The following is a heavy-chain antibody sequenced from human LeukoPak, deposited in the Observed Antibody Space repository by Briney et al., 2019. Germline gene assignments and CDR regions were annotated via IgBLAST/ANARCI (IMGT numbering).Heavy chain of an antibody. J-gene: IGHJ6*03. CDR1: GFTFSSYS. CDR3: AKYGSGWTLYFYYYMDV. V-gene: IGHV3-23*01. Sequence: GGSLRLSCAGSGFTFSSYSMGWVRQAAGKGLEWVSGISGSGGSTYYTDSVKGRFTISRDNSKNTLYLQMNSLRPEDTALYYCAKYGSGWTLYFYYYMDVWGKGTTVTVSS. D-gene: IGHD6-19*01. CDR2: ISGSGGST.